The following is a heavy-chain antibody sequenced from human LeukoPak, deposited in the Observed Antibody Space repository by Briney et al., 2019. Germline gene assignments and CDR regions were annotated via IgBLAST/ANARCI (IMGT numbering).Heavy chain of an antibody. J-gene: IGHJ3*02. D-gene: IGHD3-10*01. Sequence: PGGSLRLSCAASGFTFDDYAMHWVRQAPGKGLEWVSGISWNSGSIGYADSVKGRFTISRDNAKNSLYLQMNSLRAEDTALYYCARTYYYGSGNYNDAFDIWGQGTMVTVSS. CDR3: ARTYYYGSGNYNDAFDI. V-gene: IGHV3-9*01. CDR1: GFTFDDYA. CDR2: ISWNSGSI.